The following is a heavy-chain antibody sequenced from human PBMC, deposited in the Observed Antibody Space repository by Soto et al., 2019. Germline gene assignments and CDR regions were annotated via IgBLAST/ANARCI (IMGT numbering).Heavy chain of an antibody. J-gene: IGHJ6*02. CDR3: ARDPRGFGELSGYYYGMDV. Sequence: PGGSLRLSCAASGFTFSSYAMHWVRQAPGKGLEWVAVISYDGSNKYYADSVKGRFTISRDNSKNTLYLQMNSLRAEDTAVYYCARDPRGFGELSGYYYGMDVWGQGTTVTVSS. CDR2: ISYDGSNK. CDR1: GFTFSSYA. V-gene: IGHV3-30-3*01. D-gene: IGHD3-10*01.